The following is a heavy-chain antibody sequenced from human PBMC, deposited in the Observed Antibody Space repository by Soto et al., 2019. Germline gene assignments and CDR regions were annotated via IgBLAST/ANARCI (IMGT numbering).Heavy chain of an antibody. CDR2: IYYSGST. CDR1: GGSISSGGWY. Sequence: QVQLQEWGPGLVKPSQTLSLTCTVSGGSISSGGWYWSWIRQEPGKGLEWNGYIYYSGSTYHNLSLKSRVNLSVDTANLQFCRKLSSVTAADPAVYYCERDSRPHAFDIWGQGTMVTVSS. V-gene: IGHV4-31*03. CDR3: ERDSRPHAFDI. J-gene: IGHJ3*02. D-gene: IGHD6-13*01.